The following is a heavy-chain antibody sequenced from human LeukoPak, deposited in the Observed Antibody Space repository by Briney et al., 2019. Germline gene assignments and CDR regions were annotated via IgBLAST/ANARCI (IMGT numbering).Heavy chain of an antibody. CDR2: TNPNSGNT. CDR1: GYTFTSYD. Sequence: ASVKVSCKASGYTFTSYDINWGRQATGQGLEWMGWTNPNSGNTGYAQKFQGRVTMTRDTSISTAYMELSRLRSDDTAVYYCARGPNARRGILAGGYNWFDPWGQGTLVTVSS. V-gene: IGHV1-8*01. J-gene: IGHJ5*02. CDR3: ARGPNARRGILAGGYNWFDP. D-gene: IGHD3-3*02.